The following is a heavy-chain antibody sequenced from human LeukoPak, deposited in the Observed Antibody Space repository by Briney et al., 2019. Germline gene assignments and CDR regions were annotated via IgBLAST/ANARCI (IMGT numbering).Heavy chain of an antibody. CDR3: AREMNKWFDP. CDR2: ISPDGSTT. CDR1: GFTFSSHW. Sequence: LGGSLRLSCAASGFTFSSHWMHWVRQAPGKGLLWVSRISPDGSTTKNADSVKGRFTISRDNARSTLFLQLNSLRAEDTAVYYCAREMNKWFDPWGQGTLVTVSS. J-gene: IGHJ5*02. V-gene: IGHV3-74*03.